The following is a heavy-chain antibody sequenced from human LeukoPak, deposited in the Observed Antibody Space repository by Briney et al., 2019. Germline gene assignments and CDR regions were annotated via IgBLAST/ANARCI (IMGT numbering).Heavy chain of an antibody. CDR2: IYHSGST. J-gene: IGHJ4*02. Sequence: SETLSLTCTVSGYSISRGHYWGWIRQPPGKGLEWIGSIYHSGSTYYNPSLKSRVTISVDTSKNQFSLKLSSVTAADTAVYYCARKSGYYTYYFDYWGQGTLVTVSS. D-gene: IGHD3-3*01. CDR1: GYSISRGHY. CDR3: ARKSGYYTYYFDY. V-gene: IGHV4-38-2*02.